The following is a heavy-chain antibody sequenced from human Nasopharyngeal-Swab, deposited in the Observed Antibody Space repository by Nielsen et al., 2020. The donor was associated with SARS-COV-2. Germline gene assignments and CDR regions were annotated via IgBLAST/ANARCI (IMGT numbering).Heavy chain of an antibody. D-gene: IGHD5-18*01. Sequence: WIRQPPGTGLEWIGEINHSGSTNYNPSLKSRVTISVDTSKNQFSLKLSSVTAADTAVYYCAREGRIIQLWSGGFDPWGQGTLVTVSS. V-gene: IGHV4-34*01. CDR3: AREGRIIQLWSGGFDP. J-gene: IGHJ5*02. CDR2: INHSGST.